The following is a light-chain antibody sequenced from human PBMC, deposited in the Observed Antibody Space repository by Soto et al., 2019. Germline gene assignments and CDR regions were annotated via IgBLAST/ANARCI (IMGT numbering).Light chain of an antibody. CDR3: QRYQNLWT. Sequence: IQMNQSPATVSVCPGERATISYRASQAVYSSVAWCQQRPGQAARLLSYPASAWATGIPARFSGSGSGTEFTLTIGSLQSEDSAVYYCQRYQNLWTFGQGTKVDIK. CDR1: QAVYSS. V-gene: IGKV3-15*01. CDR2: PAS. J-gene: IGKJ1*01.